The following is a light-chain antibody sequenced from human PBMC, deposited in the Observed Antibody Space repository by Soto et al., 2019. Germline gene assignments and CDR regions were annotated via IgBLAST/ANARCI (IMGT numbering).Light chain of an antibody. CDR2: DAA. CDR3: QQRASWPLT. V-gene: IGKV3-11*01. J-gene: IGKJ4*01. Sequence: EIVLTQSPATLSLSPGERATLSCRASQYIGGYLAWYQLRPGQGPRLLIFDAASRDTGIPDRVSGSGSGTDFTLTISRLEPEDFAVYYCQQRASWPLTFGGGTKVEIK. CDR1: QYIGGY.